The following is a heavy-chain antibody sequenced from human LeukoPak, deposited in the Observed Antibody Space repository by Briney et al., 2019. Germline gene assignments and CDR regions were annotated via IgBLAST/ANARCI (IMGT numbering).Heavy chain of an antibody. Sequence: ASVKVSCKASGYTFTSYGISWVRQAPGQGLEWMGWISAYNGNTNYAQKLQGRVTMTTDTSTSTAYMELRSLRSDDTAVYYCARDVEEYSMSRWFDPWGQGTLVTVSS. CDR1: GYTFTSYG. CDR3: ARDVEEYSMSRWFDP. D-gene: IGHD4-11*01. CDR2: ISAYNGNT. V-gene: IGHV1-18*01. J-gene: IGHJ5*02.